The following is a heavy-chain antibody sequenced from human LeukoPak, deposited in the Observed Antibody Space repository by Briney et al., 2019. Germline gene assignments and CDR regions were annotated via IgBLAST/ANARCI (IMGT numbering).Heavy chain of an antibody. Sequence: GGSLRLSCAVSGFTFSSYAMGWVRQAPGKGLEWVSGISGSGGSTYYADSVKGRFSLSRDNSKNTLSLQMNSLRAEDTAVYYCAKGRLRLAELSSFDYWGQGTLVTVSS. D-gene: IGHD3-16*02. CDR3: AKGRLRLAELSSFDY. V-gene: IGHV3-23*01. CDR2: ISGSGGST. J-gene: IGHJ4*02. CDR1: GFTFSSYA.